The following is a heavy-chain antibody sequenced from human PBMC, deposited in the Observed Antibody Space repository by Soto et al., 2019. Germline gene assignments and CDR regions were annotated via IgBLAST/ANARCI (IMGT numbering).Heavy chain of an antibody. CDR1: GGSISSGDYY. J-gene: IGHJ4*02. V-gene: IGHV4-30-4*01. Sequence: PSETLSLTCTVSGGSISSGDYYWSWIRQPPGKGLEWIGYIYYSGSTYYNPSLKSRFTISVDTSKNQFSLKRSAVTAADTAVYDCGSRTRTDDFDYWGQGTLVTVSS. D-gene: IGHD1-7*01. CDR2: IYYSGST. CDR3: GSRTRTDDFDY.